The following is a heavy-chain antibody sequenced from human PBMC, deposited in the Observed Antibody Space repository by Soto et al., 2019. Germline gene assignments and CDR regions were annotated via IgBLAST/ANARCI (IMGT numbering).Heavy chain of an antibody. J-gene: IGHJ4*02. D-gene: IGHD1-26*01. V-gene: IGHV3-33*01. CDR2: IWDDGRSK. CDR3: GAGRYFSDY. Sequence: QVQLVESGGGVVQPGRSLGLSCAASGFSFSTYGMHWVRQAPGKGLEWVALIWDDGRSKFYPNSVKGRFIISRDNSKNTVDLQMSNLRAEDTAVYYCGAGRYFSDYWGQGVLVTVYS. CDR1: GFSFSTYG.